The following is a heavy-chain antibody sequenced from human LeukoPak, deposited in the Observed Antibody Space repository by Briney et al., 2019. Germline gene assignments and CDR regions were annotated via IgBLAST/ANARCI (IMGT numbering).Heavy chain of an antibody. V-gene: IGHV4-59*12. CDR1: GGSISSYY. Sequence: PSETLSLTCTVSGGSISSYYWSWIRQPPGKGLEWIGYIYYSGSTYYNPSLKSRVTISVDTSKNQFSLKLSSVTAADTAVYYCARGEYDILTGFPFDYWGQGTLVTVSS. CDR3: ARGEYDILTGFPFDY. J-gene: IGHJ4*02. CDR2: IYYSGST. D-gene: IGHD3-9*01.